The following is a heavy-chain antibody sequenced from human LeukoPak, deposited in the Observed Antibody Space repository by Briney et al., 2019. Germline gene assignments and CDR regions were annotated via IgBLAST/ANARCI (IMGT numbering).Heavy chain of an antibody. D-gene: IGHD1-26*01. CDR2: IYYSGGA. CDR3: ARGGWSVDL. Sequence: PSETLSLTCTVSGGSMSNSYWSWIRQPPGKGLEWIGYIYYSGGANYNRSLESRVTISVDTSKNQFSLKLSSVTAADTAIYYCARGGWSVDLWGRGTLVTVSS. CDR1: GGSMSNSY. V-gene: IGHV4-59*08. J-gene: IGHJ2*01.